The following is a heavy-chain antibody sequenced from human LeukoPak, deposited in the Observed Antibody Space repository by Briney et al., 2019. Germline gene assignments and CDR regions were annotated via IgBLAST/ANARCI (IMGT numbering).Heavy chain of an antibody. J-gene: IGHJ4*02. V-gene: IGHV4-34*01. Sequence: SETLSLTCAVYGGSFSGYYWSWIRQPPGKGLEWIGEINHSGSTNYNPSLKSRVTISVDTSKNQFSLELSSVTAADTAVYYCARGGVATIDDWGQGTLVTVSS. CDR1: GGSFSGYY. CDR3: ARGGVATIDD. D-gene: IGHD5-12*01. CDR2: INHSGST.